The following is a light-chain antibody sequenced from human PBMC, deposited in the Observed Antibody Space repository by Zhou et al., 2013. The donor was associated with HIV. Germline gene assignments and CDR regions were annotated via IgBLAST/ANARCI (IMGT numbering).Light chain of an antibody. V-gene: IGKV1-5*03. J-gene: IGKJ4*01. Sequence: DIQMTQSPSSVSASVGDRITITCRASQGISKWLAWYQQKPGKAPNLLIYQASTLESGVPSRFSGSGSGTEFTLTISSLQPDDFATYYCQQYNSYSLTFGGGTKVEIK. CDR1: QGISKW. CDR3: QQYNSYSLT. CDR2: QAS.